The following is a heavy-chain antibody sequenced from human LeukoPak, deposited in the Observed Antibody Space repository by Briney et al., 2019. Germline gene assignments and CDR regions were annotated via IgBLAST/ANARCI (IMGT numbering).Heavy chain of an antibody. CDR1: GYTFTSYD. V-gene: IGHV1-8*01. CDR2: MNPNSGNT. CDR3: ARSQTIASRLIRSRGFDP. Sequence: ASVKVSCKASGYTFTSYDINWVRQATGQGLEWMGWMNPNSGNTGYAQKFQGRVTMTRNTSISTAYMELSSLRSEDTAIYYCARSQTIASRLIRSRGFDPWGQGTLVTVSS. J-gene: IGHJ5*02. D-gene: IGHD6-6*01.